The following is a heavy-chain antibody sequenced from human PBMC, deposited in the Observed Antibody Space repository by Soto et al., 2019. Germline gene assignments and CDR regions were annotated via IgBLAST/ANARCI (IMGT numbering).Heavy chain of an antibody. Sequence: QVQLVQSGAEVKKPGSSVKVSCTASGGTFSSYAISWVRQAPGQGLEWMGGIIPIFGTANYAQKFQGRVTITADESTSTAYMELSSLRSEDTAVYYCARGNLVPAAPYYYYGMDVWGQGTTVTVSS. CDR3: ARGNLVPAAPYYYYGMDV. D-gene: IGHD2-2*01. CDR1: GGTFSSYA. V-gene: IGHV1-69*01. J-gene: IGHJ6*02. CDR2: IIPIFGTA.